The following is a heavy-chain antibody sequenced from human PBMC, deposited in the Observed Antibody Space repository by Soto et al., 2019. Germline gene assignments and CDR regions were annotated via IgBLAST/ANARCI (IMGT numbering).Heavy chain of an antibody. CDR2: IKQDGSEK. V-gene: IGHV3-7*01. CDR1: GFTFSSYW. J-gene: IGHJ4*02. Sequence: GGSLRLSCAASGFTFSSYWMSWVRQAPGKGLEWVANIKQDGSEKYYVDSVKGRFTISRDNAKNSLYLQMNSLRAEDTAVYYCAREDYSNHSECDYFDYWGQGTLVTVSS. CDR3: AREDYSNHSECDYFDY. D-gene: IGHD4-4*01.